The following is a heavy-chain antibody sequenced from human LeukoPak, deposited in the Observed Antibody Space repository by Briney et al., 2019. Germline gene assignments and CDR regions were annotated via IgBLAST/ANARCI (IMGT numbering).Heavy chain of an antibody. CDR3: ATMMVVAPDAFHI. Sequence: PQTLSLTCTVSGDSISRGDYYGSWIRQPPGKGLEWIGNIYYSGSTYYNPSLQSRLTLSVDTSKNQFSLKLNSVTAADTALYYCATMMVVAPDAFHIWGQGTMVTVSS. J-gene: IGHJ3*02. CDR1: GDSISRGDYY. CDR2: IYYSGST. V-gene: IGHV4-30-4*01. D-gene: IGHD3-22*01.